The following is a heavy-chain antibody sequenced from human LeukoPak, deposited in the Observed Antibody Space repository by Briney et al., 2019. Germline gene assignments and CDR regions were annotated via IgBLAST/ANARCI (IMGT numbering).Heavy chain of an antibody. D-gene: IGHD3-22*01. CDR2: INSDGSST. CDR1: GFTFSSYW. CDR3: ARDRRRYYYDSSGYYAFDI. V-gene: IGHV3-74*01. Sequence: QPGGSLRLSCAASGFTFSSYWMHWVRQAPGKGLVWVSRINSDGSSTSYADSVKGRFTISRDNAKNTLYLQMNSLRAEDTAVYYCARDRRRYYYDSSGYYAFDIWGQGTMVTVSS. J-gene: IGHJ3*02.